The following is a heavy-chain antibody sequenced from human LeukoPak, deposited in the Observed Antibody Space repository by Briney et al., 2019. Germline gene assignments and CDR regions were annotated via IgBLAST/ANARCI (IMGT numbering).Heavy chain of an antibody. CDR2: ISSSGSTI. CDR1: GFTFSDYY. V-gene: IGHV3-11*01. CDR3: TTDLPTKMPQVDY. D-gene: IGHD5-12*01. J-gene: IGHJ4*02. Sequence: GGSLRLSCAASGFTFSDYYMSWIRQAPGKGLEWVSYISSSGSTIYYADSVKGRFTISRDNAKNSLYLQMYSLRAEDTAVYYCTTDLPTKMPQVDYWGQGTLVTVSS.